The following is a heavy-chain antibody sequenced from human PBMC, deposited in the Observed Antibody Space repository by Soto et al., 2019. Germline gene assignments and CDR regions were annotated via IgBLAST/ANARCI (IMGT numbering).Heavy chain of an antibody. CDR2: ISAYNGNT. D-gene: IGHD3-22*01. V-gene: IGHV1-18*01. CDR1: GYTFTSYG. J-gene: IGHJ4*02. CDR3: ARLIDWHDSSGYSFFDY. Sequence: QVQLVQSGAEVKKPGASVKVSCKASGYTFTSYGISWVRQAPGQGLEWMGWISAYNGNTNYAQKLQGRVTMTTDTSTSRAYMELRSLRSDDTAVYYCARLIDWHDSSGYSFFDYWGQGTLVTVSS.